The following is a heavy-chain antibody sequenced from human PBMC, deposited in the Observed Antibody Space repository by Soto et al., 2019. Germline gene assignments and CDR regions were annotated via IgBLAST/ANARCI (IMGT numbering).Heavy chain of an antibody. Sequence: QVQLVQSGAEVKKPGSSVKVSCKASGGTFSSYAISWVRQAPVQGLEWMGGIIPIFGTANYAQKFQGRVTITADKSTRTSSMELSSLRSEATAGYYCARRHEHWYFDRWGRGTLVTVSS. CDR2: IIPIFGTA. CDR1: GGTFSSYA. V-gene: IGHV1-69*06. J-gene: IGHJ2*01. CDR3: ARRHEHWYFDR.